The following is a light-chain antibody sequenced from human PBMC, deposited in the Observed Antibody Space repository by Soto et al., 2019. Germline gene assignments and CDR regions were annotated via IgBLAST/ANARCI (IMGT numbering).Light chain of an antibody. CDR3: QQSNSCPQT. Sequence: EIQMTQSPTTLSESPGDRATLTCQASQSISNYLDWYQQKVGKAPKLLIYAASNLDTGVPSRFSGSGSGTDFTLTISSLQPEDFATYYCQQSNSCPQTFGQGTKVEIK. CDR1: QSISNY. CDR2: AAS. J-gene: IGKJ2*01. V-gene: IGKV1-33*01.